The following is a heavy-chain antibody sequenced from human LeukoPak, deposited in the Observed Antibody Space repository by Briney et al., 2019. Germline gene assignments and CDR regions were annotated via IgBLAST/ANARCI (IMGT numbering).Heavy chain of an antibody. J-gene: IGHJ4*02. CDR3: ARVDYPPGYCSGGSCYPVFDY. CDR2: ISSSSSTI. D-gene: IGHD2-15*01. V-gene: IGHV3-48*01. CDR1: GFTFSSYS. Sequence: GGSLRLSCAASGFTFSSYSMNWVRQAPGKGLEWVSYISSSSSTIYYADSVKGRFTISRDNAKNSLYLQMNSLRAEDTAVYYCARVDYPPGYCSGGSCYPVFDYWGQGTLVTVSS.